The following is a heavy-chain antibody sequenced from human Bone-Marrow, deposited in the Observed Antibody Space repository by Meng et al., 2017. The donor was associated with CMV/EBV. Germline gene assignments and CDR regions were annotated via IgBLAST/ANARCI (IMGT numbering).Heavy chain of an antibody. J-gene: IGHJ4*02. CDR3: ARDRRKGPSSTTCSF. V-gene: IGHV3-30*04. D-gene: IGHD2-2*01. CDR2: ISLDGNNK. Sequence: GGSLRLSCAASGFDFNTYAMHWVRQAPGKGLEWVAVISLDGNNKYYSDAVKGRFTISRDNSKNTLYVQMNNLRAEDTAVYYCARDRRKGPSSTTCSFWGQGTLVTVSS. CDR1: GFDFNTYA.